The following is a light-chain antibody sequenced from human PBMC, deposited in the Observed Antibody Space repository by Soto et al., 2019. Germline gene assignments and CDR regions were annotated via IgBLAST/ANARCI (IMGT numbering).Light chain of an antibody. CDR3: QQSYSTPWYT. J-gene: IGKJ2*01. CDR2: AAS. Sequence: DIQMTQSPSSLSASVGDRVTITCRASQSISSYLNWYQQNPGKAPKLLIYAASSLQSGVPSRFSGSGSGTDFTLTISSLQPEDFATYYCQQSYSTPWYTFGQGTKLEIK. V-gene: IGKV1-39*01. CDR1: QSISSY.